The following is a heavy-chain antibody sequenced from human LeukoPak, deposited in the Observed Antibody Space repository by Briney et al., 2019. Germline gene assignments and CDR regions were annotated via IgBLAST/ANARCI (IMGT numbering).Heavy chain of an antibody. Sequence: GGSLRLSCAASGVTFSGSAMHWVRQAPGKGLEWVGRIRIKANNYATAYAASVKGRFTISRDDSRNTAYLQMNSLKTEDTAVYYCTGQEYSSSPGDYWGQGTMVTVS. CDR2: IRIKANNYAT. J-gene: IGHJ4*02. CDR3: TGQEYSSSPGDY. V-gene: IGHV3-73*01. D-gene: IGHD6-6*01. CDR1: GVTFSGSA.